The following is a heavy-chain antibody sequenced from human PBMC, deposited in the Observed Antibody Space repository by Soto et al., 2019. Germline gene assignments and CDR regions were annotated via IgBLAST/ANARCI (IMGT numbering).Heavy chain of an antibody. J-gene: IGHJ5*02. Sequence: SETLSLTXTVSGGSISSGGYYWSWIRQHPGKGLEWIGYIYYSGSTYYNPSLKSRVTISVDTSKNQFSLKLSSVTAADTAVYYCARVHSSCSGWGRWFDPWGQGTLVTVS. CDR2: IYYSGST. CDR3: ARVHSSCSGWGRWFDP. D-gene: IGHD6-13*01. CDR1: GGSISSGGYY. V-gene: IGHV4-31*02.